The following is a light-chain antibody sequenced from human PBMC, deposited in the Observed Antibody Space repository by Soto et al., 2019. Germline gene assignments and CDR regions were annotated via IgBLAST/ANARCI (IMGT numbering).Light chain of an antibody. V-gene: IGLV2-14*01. J-gene: IGLJ2*01. CDR3: SSYISSSNVV. CDR2: DVS. CDR1: SSDIGGYNY. Sequence: QSVLTQPASVSGSPGQSITISCTGTSSDIGGYNYVSWYQQHPGKAPELIIYDVSNRPSGVSNRFSGSKSGNTASLTISGLQAEDEADYYCSSYISSSNVVFGGGTQLTVL.